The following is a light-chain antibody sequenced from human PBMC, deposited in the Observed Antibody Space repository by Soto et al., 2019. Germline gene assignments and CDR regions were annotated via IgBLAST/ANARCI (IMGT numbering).Light chain of an antibody. CDR2: DAS. CDR3: QQRSNWPPGYT. V-gene: IGKV3-11*01. CDR1: QSVTRY. J-gene: IGKJ2*01. Sequence: EIVLTQSPATLSLSPGERATLSCRASQSVTRYLAWYQHKPGQAPRLLIYDASSRAIGVPARFSGSGSGTDFTLTISSLEPEDFVVYYCQQRSNWPPGYTFGQGTKLEIK.